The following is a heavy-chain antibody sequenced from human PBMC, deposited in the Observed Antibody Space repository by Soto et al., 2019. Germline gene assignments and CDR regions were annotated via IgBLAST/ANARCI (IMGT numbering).Heavy chain of an antibody. J-gene: IGHJ6*02. CDR3: ARGAVAEDYYYGMDV. D-gene: IGHD6-19*01. Sequence: SETLSLTCTVSGGSISSYYWSWIRQPAGKGLEWIGRIYTSGSINYNPSLKSRVTMSVDTSKNQFSLELSSVTAADTAVYYCARGAVAEDYYYGMDVWGQGTTVTVSS. CDR1: GGSISSYY. CDR2: IYTSGSI. V-gene: IGHV4-4*07.